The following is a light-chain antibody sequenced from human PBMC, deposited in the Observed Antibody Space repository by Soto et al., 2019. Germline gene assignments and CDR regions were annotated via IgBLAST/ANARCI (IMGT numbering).Light chain of an antibody. CDR3: QHPGT. Sequence: EIVLTQSPGTLSLSPGERATLSCRASQSVSSSYLAWYQQKPGQAPRLLIYGASSRATGIPDRFSGSGSGTAFTLTISRLEPEDFAVYYCQHPGTFGQGTKVEIK. V-gene: IGKV3-20*01. CDR1: QSVSSSY. CDR2: GAS. J-gene: IGKJ1*01.